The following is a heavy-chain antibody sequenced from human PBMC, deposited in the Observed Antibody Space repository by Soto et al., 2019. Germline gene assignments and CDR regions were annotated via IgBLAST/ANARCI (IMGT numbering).Heavy chain of an antibody. CDR2: IKQYGSQK. CDR3: ARPYCSGGSCYDWFDP. V-gene: IGHV3-7*03. CDR1: GFSLSSYR. Sequence: GSLRLSCADSGFSLSSYRTRWVRQAPGKGLQWVANIKQYGSQKYYVDSVKGRFTIYRDNAKNSLYLQMKSLRAEDTAIYYCARPYCSGGSCYDWFDPWGQGTLVTVSS. J-gene: IGHJ5*02. D-gene: IGHD2-15*01.